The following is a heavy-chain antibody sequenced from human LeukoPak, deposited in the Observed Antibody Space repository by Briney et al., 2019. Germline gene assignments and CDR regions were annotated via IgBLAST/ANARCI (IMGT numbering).Heavy chain of an antibody. CDR3: ETKPGHGIHV. Sequence: SETQTLSCAVYGGSFSGYYWNWIRQPPGKGLEWIGEIKHSGSTNYNPSLKSRVTISVDTSKNQCSLKLSSVTAADTAVYYCETKPGHGIHVWGQGTTVTVSS. CDR1: GGSFSGYY. J-gene: IGHJ6*02. CDR2: IKHSGST. V-gene: IGHV4-34*01.